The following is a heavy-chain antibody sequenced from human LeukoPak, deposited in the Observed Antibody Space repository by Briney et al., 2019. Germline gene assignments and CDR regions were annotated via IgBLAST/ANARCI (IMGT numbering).Heavy chain of an antibody. CDR2: IYTSGST. CDR1: GGSISSGNYY. D-gene: IGHD2-2*01. V-gene: IGHV4-61*02. J-gene: IGHJ4*02. Sequence: SQTLSLTCTVSGGSISSGNYYWSWIRKPAGKGLEWIGRIYTSGSTNYNPSLKSRVTISVDTSKNQFSLKLSSVTAADTAVYYCARQQLLLWIDYWGQGTLVTVSS. CDR3: ARQQLLLWIDY.